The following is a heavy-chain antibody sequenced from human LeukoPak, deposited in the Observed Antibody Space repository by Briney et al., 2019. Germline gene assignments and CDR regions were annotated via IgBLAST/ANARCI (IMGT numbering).Heavy chain of an antibody. CDR2: IYESGTT. J-gene: IGHJ4*02. V-gene: IGHV4-34*01. D-gene: IGHD2-15*01. CDR1: GESPNSYY. CDR3: ARGAWATRLGS. Sequence: SETLSLTCAVYGESPNSYYWSWVRQPPGEGLEWIGEIYESGTTEYNPSLNSRVTISMVPSKQQFSLSLSSVTAADTAVYYCARGAWATRLGSWGLGTPVIVSS.